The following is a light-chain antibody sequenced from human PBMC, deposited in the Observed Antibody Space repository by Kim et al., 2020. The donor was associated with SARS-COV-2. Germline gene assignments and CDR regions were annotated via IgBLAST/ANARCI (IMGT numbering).Light chain of an antibody. CDR3: SSYAGSNNFV. CDR2: EVS. CDR1: SSDVGGYSY. Sequence: GQSVTFSCTGTSSDVGGYSYVSWYHQHPGKAPKPLIYEVSQRPSRVPDRFSGSKSGNTASLTVSGLQAEDEADYYCSSYAGSNNFVFGAGTKVTVL. J-gene: IGLJ1*01. V-gene: IGLV2-8*01.